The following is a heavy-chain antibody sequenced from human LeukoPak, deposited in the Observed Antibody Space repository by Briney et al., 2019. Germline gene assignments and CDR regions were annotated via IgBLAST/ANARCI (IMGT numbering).Heavy chain of an antibody. J-gene: IGHJ4*02. Sequence: GASVKVSCKASGYTFTSYYMHWVRQAPGQGLEWMGIINPSGGSTSYAQKFQGRVTMTRDMSTSTVYMELRSLRSDDTAVYYCARDFNGYDSAVDYWGQGTLVTVSS. CDR2: INPSGGST. CDR1: GYTFTSYY. CDR3: ARDFNGYDSAVDY. V-gene: IGHV1-46*01. D-gene: IGHD5-12*01.